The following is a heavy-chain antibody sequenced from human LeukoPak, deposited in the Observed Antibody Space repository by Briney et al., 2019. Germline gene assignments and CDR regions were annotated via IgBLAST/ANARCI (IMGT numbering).Heavy chain of an antibody. Sequence: PGRSLRLSCAASGFTFSSYAMHWVRQAPGKGLEWVAVISYDGSNKYYADSVKGRFTVSRDNSKNTLYLQMNSLRAGDTAVYYCARDRFRGVPLNYFDYWGQGTLVTVSS. CDR2: ISYDGSNK. CDR3: ARDRFRGVPLNYFDY. CDR1: GFTFSSYA. D-gene: IGHD3-10*01. V-gene: IGHV3-30*04. J-gene: IGHJ4*02.